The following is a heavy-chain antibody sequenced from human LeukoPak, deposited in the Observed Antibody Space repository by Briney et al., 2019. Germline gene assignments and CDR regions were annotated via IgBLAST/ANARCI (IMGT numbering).Heavy chain of an antibody. D-gene: IGHD3-22*01. CDR1: GFTFSSYG. J-gene: IGHJ4*02. Sequence: PGGSLRLSCAASGFTFSSYGMHWVRQAPGKGLEWVAVISYDGSNKYYADSVKGRFTISRDNSKNTLYLQTNSLRAEDTAVYYCAKDRTPHYYDSSGYLPPFEYWGQGTLVTVSS. CDR2: ISYDGSNK. CDR3: AKDRTPHYYDSSGYLPPFEY. V-gene: IGHV3-30*18.